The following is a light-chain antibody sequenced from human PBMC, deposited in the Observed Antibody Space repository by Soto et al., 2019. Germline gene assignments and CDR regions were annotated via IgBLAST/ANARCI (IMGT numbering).Light chain of an antibody. CDR3: QQYNSYSLA. J-gene: IGKJ4*01. Sequence: DLQMTQSPSTLSASVGDRVTITCRASQSISSWLAWYQQKPGKAPRLLIYDASSLESGVPSRFSGSGSGTEFTLTISSLQPDDFATYYCQQYNSYSLAFGGGTKVGIK. CDR1: QSISSW. V-gene: IGKV1-5*01. CDR2: DAS.